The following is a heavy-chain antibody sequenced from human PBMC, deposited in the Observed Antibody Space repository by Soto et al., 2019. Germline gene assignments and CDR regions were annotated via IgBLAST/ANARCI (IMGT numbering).Heavy chain of an antibody. Sequence: PGGSVRHSCAAAGCTFSSYRMHWVRQAPGKGLEWVAVIWYDGSNKYYADSVKGRFTISRDNSKNTLYLQMNSLRAEDTAVYYCARASAPYSSSWTLIWGQGTMVTVSS. CDR1: GCTFSSYR. CDR2: IWYDGSNK. J-gene: IGHJ3*02. D-gene: IGHD6-13*01. CDR3: ARASAPYSSSWTLI. V-gene: IGHV3-33*01.